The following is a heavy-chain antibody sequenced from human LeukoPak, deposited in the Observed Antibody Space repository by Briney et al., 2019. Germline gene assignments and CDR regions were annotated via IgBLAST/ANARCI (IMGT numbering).Heavy chain of an antibody. CDR2: INPSGGGP. V-gene: IGHV1-46*01. CDR1: GYTFTSYH. Sequence: ASVKVSCKASGYTFTSYHLHWVRQAPGQGLEWMGIINPSGGGPNYAQKFQGRVTMTRDMSTSTGNMELSRLRSEDTAVYYCARAQGSYYHYHMDVWRKGTTLT. D-gene: IGHD1-26*01. CDR3: ARAQGSYYHYHMDV. J-gene: IGHJ6*03.